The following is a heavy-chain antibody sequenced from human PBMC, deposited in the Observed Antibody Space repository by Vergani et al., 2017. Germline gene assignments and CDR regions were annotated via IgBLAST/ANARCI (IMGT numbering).Heavy chain of an antibody. CDR1: GGSISSGSYY. CDR3: ARGPPHRVATDLLFDY. V-gene: IGHV4-61*02. Sequence: QVQLQESGPGLVKPSQTLSLTCTVSGGSISSGSYYWSWIRQPAGKGLEWIGRIYTSGSTNYNPSLKSRVTISVDTSKNQFSLKLSSVTAADTAVYYCARGPPHRVATDLLFDYWGQGTLVTVSS. D-gene: IGHD5-12*01. CDR2: IYTSGST. J-gene: IGHJ4*02.